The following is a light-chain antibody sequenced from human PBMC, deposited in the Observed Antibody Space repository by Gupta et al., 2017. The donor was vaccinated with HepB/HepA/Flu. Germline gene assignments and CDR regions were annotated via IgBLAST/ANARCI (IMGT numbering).Light chain of an antibody. V-gene: IGLV2-11*01. CDR3: RSYAGSYSYV. CDR1: SSDVGGYNY. Sequence: QSALTQPRSVSGSPGQSVTISCTGTSSDVGGYNYVSWYQQLPGKAPKLMVYDVSKRPSGVPDRFSGSKSGNTASLTISGLQAEDEADYYCRSYAGSYSYVFGTGTKVTVL. CDR2: DVS. J-gene: IGLJ1*01.